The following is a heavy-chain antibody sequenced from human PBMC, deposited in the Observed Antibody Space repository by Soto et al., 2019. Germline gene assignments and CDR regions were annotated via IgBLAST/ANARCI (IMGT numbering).Heavy chain of an antibody. D-gene: IGHD4-17*01. CDR2: IYYSGST. J-gene: IGHJ4*02. V-gene: IGHV4-59*01. Sequence: QVQLQESGPGLVKPSETLSLTCTVSGGSISSYYWSWIRQPPGKGLEWIGYIYYSGSTNYNPSLKSRVTISVDTSKNQFSLKLSSVTAADTAVYYCARVKADGDSYFDYWGQGTLVTVSS. CDR3: ARVKADGDSYFDY. CDR1: GGSISSYY.